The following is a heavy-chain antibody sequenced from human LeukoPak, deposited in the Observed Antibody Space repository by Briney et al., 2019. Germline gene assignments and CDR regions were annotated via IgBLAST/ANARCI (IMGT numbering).Heavy chain of an antibody. J-gene: IGHJ4*02. Sequence: GGSLRLSCAASGLTFRNYAMSWVRQAPGKGLEWVSVICANDGNTYYADAVKGRFTISRDNSKDTLYLQMDRLRAEDTAVYYCAKGSGSSCYSPCDYWGQGILVTVSS. CDR1: GLTFRNYA. CDR2: ICANDGNT. D-gene: IGHD2-15*01. V-gene: IGHV3-23*01. CDR3: AKGSGSSCYSPCDY.